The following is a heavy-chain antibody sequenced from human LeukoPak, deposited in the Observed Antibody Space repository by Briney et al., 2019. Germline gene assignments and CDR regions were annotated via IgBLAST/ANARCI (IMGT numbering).Heavy chain of an antibody. CDR3: AKDDGGSVTTTDFEN. CDR2: ITGSGGST. J-gene: IGHJ4*02. Sequence: GGSLRLSCAASGFTFSNYALSWVRQVPGKGLEWVSGITGSGGSTYYADSVKGRFTISRDNSKNTLYLQMNSPRAEDTAVYFCAKDDGGSVTTTDFENWGQGTLVTVSS. V-gene: IGHV3-23*01. D-gene: IGHD4-17*01. CDR1: GFTFSNYA.